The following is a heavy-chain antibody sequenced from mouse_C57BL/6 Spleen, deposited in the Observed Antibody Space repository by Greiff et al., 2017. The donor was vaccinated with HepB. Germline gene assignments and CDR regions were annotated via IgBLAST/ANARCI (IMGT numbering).Heavy chain of an antibody. CDR1: GFNIKDDY. CDR3: TTVVPVGY. V-gene: IGHV14-4*01. CDR2: IDPENGDT. J-gene: IGHJ3*01. Sequence: EVQLQQSGAELVRPGASVKLSCTASGFNIKDDYMHWVKQRPEQGLEWIGWIDPENGDTEYASKFQGKATITADTSSNTAYLQLSSLTSEDTAVYYCTTVVPVGYWGQGTLVTVSA. D-gene: IGHD6-2*01.